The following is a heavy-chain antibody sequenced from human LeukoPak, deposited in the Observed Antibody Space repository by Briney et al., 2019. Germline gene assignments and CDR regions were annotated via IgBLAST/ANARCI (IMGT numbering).Heavy chain of an antibody. CDR3: ARDSNGPAF. D-gene: IGHD6-19*01. Sequence: PGGSLRLSCAASGFIVSNNYMSWVRQAPGKGLEWVSVIYSSGGTFYSDSVKSRFTISRDYSKNSLYLQMNSLRADDTAVYYCARDSNGPAFWGQGTLVTVSS. V-gene: IGHV3-53*01. J-gene: IGHJ4*02. CDR2: IYSSGGT. CDR1: GFIVSNNY.